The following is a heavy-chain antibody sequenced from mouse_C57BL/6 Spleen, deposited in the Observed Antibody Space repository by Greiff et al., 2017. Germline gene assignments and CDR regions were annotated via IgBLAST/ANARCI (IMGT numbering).Heavy chain of an antibody. J-gene: IGHJ2*01. CDR1: GYAFSSSW. D-gene: IGHD1-1*01. V-gene: IGHV1-82*01. CDR3: AKITTDCCDY. Sequence: VQLQQSGPELVKPGASVTISCKASGYAFSSSWMNWVKQRPGTGLEWIGRIYPGDGDTNYNGKFKGKATLTADKSSSTAYMQLSSQPSEDSAVYFCAKITTDCCDYWGQGTTLTVSS. CDR2: IYPGDGDT.